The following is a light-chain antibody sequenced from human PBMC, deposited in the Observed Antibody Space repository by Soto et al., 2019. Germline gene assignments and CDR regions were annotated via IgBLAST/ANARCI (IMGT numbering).Light chain of an antibody. J-gene: IGLJ1*01. CDR1: SSDVGGYNY. CDR3: SSYPSSSRYG. V-gene: IGLV2-14*01. CDR2: EVS. Sequence: QSALTQPASVSGSPGQSITISCTGTSSDVGGYNYVSWYQQHPGKAPKLMIYEVSNRHSGVSNRFSGSKSGNTASLTISGSQAEDEADYYCSSYPSSSRYGFGTGTKLTVL.